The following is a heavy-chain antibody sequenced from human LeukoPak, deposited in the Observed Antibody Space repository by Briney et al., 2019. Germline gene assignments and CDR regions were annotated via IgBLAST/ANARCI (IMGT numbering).Heavy chain of an antibody. J-gene: IGHJ4*02. CDR2: IYTSGST. D-gene: IGHD3-22*01. CDR1: GGSISSYY. CDR3: ARDSDSSGYYSISFNY. V-gene: IGHV4-4*07. Sequence: SETLSLTCTVSGGSISSYYWSWIRQPAGKGLEWIGRIYTSGSTNYNPSLKSRVTMSVDTSKNQFSLKLSSVTAADTAVYYCARDSDSSGYYSISFNYWGQGTLVTVSS.